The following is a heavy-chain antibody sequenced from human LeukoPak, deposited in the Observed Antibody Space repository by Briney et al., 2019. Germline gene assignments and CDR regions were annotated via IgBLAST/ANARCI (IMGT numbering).Heavy chain of an antibody. CDR3: ARGGWELSY. J-gene: IGHJ4*02. D-gene: IGHD1-26*01. V-gene: IGHV3-53*01. Sequence: GGSLRLSCAASGFTFSSYWMHWVRQALGKGVEWGSVIYSGGVTYYADSVKGRFTISRDNSKNTLYLQMNSLRAEDTAVYYCARGGWELSYWGQGTLVTVSS. CDR1: GFTFSSYW. CDR2: IYSGGVT.